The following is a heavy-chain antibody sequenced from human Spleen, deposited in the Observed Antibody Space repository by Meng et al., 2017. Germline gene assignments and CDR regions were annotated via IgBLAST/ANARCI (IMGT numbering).Heavy chain of an antibody. V-gene: IGHV3-23*01. CDR2: ISGSGGST. J-gene: IGHJ4*02. CDR3: ASLTVTRVGSRDY. D-gene: IGHD4-17*01. CDR1: GGSIGSSSYY. Sequence: GESLKISCTVSGGSIGSSSYYWGWLRQPPGKGLEWVSAISGSGGSTYYADSVKGRFTISRDNSKNTLYLQMNSLRAEDTAVYYCASLTVTRVGSRDYWGQGTLVTVSS.